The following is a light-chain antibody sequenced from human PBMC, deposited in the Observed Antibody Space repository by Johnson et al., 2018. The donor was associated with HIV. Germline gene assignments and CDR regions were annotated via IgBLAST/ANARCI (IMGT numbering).Light chain of an antibody. J-gene: IGLJ1*01. CDR2: DNN. Sequence: QSVLTQPPSVSAAPGQTVTISCSGSSSNVGSSFVSWYQQFPGTAPKLVIYDNNNRPSGIPDRFSGSKSGTSATLGITGLQTGDEADYYCGTWDSSLSAGVFGTGTKVTVL. V-gene: IGLV1-51*01. CDR1: SSNVGSSF. CDR3: GTWDSSLSAGV.